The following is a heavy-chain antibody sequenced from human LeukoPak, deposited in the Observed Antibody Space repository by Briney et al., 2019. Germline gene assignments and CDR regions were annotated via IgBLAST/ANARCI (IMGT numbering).Heavy chain of an antibody. V-gene: IGHV1-18*01. CDR2: FNPENGNT. CDR1: GYSFVGYG. CDR3: AREHSSSWDQFDY. J-gene: IGHJ4*02. D-gene: IGHD6-13*01. Sequence: ASVKVSCKASGYSFVGYGITWVRQAPGQGLEWMGWFNPENGNTNYAQKVQGRVTMTADTSTSISYMELRSLRSDDTAVYYCAREHSSSWDQFDYWGQGTLVTVSS.